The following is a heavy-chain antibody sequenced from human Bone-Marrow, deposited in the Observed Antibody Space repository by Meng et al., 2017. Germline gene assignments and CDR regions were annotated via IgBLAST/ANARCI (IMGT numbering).Heavy chain of an antibody. CDR2: LKPDGSEE. CDR1: GFTFSIYW. J-gene: IGHJ4*02. V-gene: IGHV3-7*01. Sequence: GGSLRLSCAASGFTFSIYWMSWVRQAPGKGLEWVANLKPDGSEEYYLDSVKGQFTISRDNAKNSLSLQMSSLRAEDTAVYYCARDRATTLPHNYLGYWGQGTPVTVSS. D-gene: IGHD1-14*01. CDR3: ARDRATTLPHNYLGY.